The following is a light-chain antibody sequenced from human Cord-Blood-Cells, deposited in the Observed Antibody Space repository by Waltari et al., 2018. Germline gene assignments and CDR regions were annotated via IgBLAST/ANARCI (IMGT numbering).Light chain of an antibody. CDR1: QRVSSY. Sequence: EIVLTQSPATLSLSPGERATLSCRASQRVSSYLAWYQQKPGQAPRLLIYDASNMATGIPARFSGSGSGTDFTLTISSLEPEDFAVYYCQQRSNWYTFGQGTKLEIK. CDR2: DAS. CDR3: QQRSNWYT. V-gene: IGKV3-11*01. J-gene: IGKJ2*01.